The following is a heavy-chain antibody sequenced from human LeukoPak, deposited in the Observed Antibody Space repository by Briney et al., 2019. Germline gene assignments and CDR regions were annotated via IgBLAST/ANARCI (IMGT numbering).Heavy chain of an antibody. Sequence: GGSLRLSCAASGFTFSGYSMNWVRQAPGKGLEWVSSISSGSSFIYYADSVKGRFTISRDNAKNSLYLQMNSLRAEDTAVYYCARGFYDSSGIDYWGQGTLVTVSS. CDR1: GFTFSGYS. D-gene: IGHD3-22*01. CDR2: ISSGSSFI. CDR3: ARGFYDSSGIDY. J-gene: IGHJ4*02. V-gene: IGHV3-21*01.